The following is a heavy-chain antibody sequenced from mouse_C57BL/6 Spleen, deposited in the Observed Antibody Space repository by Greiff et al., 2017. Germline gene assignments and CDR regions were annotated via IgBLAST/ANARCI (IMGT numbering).Heavy chain of an antibody. V-gene: IGHV5-9-1*02. J-gene: IGHJ2*01. D-gene: IGHD1-1*01. Sequence: EVMLVESGEGLVKPGGSLKLSCAASGFTFSSYAMSWVRQTPEKRLEWVAYISSGGDYIYYADTVKGRFTISRDNARNTLYLQMSSLKSEDTAMYYCTRDGYYGSGDYWGQGTTLTVSS. CDR1: GFTFSSYA. CDR2: ISSGGDYI. CDR3: TRDGYYGSGDY.